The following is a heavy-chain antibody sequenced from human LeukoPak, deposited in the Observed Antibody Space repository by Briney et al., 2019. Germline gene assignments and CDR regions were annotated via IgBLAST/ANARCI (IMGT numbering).Heavy chain of an antibody. CDR1: GFTFSSYW. CDR3: ASFLSSGYYQTWYDP. CDR2: INQDGSDN. Sequence: PGGSLRLSCAASGFTFSSYWMSWVRQAPGKGLEWVAKINQDGSDNYYVDSVKGRFTISRDNAKNSLYLQMNSLRAEDTAVYYCASFLSSGYYQTWYDPWGQGTLVTVSS. V-gene: IGHV3-7*01. D-gene: IGHD3-22*01. J-gene: IGHJ5*02.